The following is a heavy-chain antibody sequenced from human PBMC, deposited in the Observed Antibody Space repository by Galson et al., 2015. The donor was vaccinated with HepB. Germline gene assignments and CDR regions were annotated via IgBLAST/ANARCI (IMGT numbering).Heavy chain of an antibody. D-gene: IGHD6-6*01. CDR3: ARDGGYSSSPLDV. CDR1: GFTFSSYS. J-gene: IGHJ6*04. Sequence: SLRPSCAASGFTFSSYSMNWVRQAPGKGLEWVSSISSSSSYIYYADSVKGRFTISRDNAKNSLYLQMNSLRAEDTAVYYCARDGGYSSSPLDVWGKGTTVTVSS. V-gene: IGHV3-21*01. CDR2: ISSSSSYI.